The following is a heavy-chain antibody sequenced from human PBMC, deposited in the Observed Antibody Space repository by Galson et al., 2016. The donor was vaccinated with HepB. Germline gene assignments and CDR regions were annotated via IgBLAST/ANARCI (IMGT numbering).Heavy chain of an antibody. CDR2: ISYDGSYQ. D-gene: IGHD3-22*01. J-gene: IGHJ6*02. CDR3: AKDRIKMIVEAFPGYHYSYGLDV. Sequence: SLRLSCAASGFTLSNYGMHWVRQTPGKGLEWVALISYDGSYQHYADSVKGRFTISRDNSKNSLFLEMSSVTPEDPAVYYCAKDRIKMIVEAFPGYHYSYGLDVWGQGTTVTVSS. CDR1: GFTLSNYG. V-gene: IGHV3-30*18.